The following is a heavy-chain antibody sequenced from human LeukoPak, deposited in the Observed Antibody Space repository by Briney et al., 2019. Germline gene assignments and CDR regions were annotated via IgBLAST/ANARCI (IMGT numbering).Heavy chain of an antibody. J-gene: IGHJ5*02. CDR3: ARMVRGVTRWFDP. V-gene: IGHV4-39*01. CDR2: IYDSGST. D-gene: IGHD3-10*01. CDR1: GGSISSSTYY. Sequence: PSETLSLTCSVSGGSISSSTYYWGWIRQPPGKGLEWIGSIYDSGSTYYTSSLKSRVTISVDTSKNQLSLKMYSVTAADTAVYYCARMVRGVTRWFDPWGQGTLVTVSS.